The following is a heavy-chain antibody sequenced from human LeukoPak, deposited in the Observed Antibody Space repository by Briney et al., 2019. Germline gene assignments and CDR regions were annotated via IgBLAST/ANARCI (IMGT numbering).Heavy chain of an antibody. CDR2: INPNSGGT. D-gene: IGHD3-22*01. J-gene: IGHJ6*02. CDR3: ARAVNYDSSGYYLYYYYGMDV. V-gene: IGHV1-2*04. Sequence: ASVKVSCKASGYTFTGYYMHWVRQAPGQGLEWMGWINPNSGGTNYAQKFQGWVTMTRDTSISTAYMELSRLRSDDTAVYYCARAVNYDSSGYYLYYYYGMDVWGQGTTVTVSS. CDR1: GYTFTGYY.